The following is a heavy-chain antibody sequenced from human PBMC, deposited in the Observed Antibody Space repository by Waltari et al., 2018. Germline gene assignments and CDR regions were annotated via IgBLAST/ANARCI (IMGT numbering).Heavy chain of an antibody. CDR3: ATRFPQQLVRDSAFDI. Sequence: EVQLVQSGAEVKKPGATVKISCKASGYTFTDYYMHWVQQAPGKGLEWMGRVDPEDGETIYAEKFQGRVTRTADTSTDTAYMELSSLRSEDTAVYYCATRFPQQLVRDSAFDIWGQGTMVTVSS. J-gene: IGHJ3*02. CDR1: GYTFTDYY. CDR2: VDPEDGET. V-gene: IGHV1-69-2*01. D-gene: IGHD6-13*01.